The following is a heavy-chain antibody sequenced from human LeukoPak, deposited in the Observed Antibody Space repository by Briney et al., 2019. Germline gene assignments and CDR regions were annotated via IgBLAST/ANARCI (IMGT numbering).Heavy chain of an antibody. V-gene: IGHV3-23*01. CDR2: VSGSGDNT. Sequence: PGGSLRISCAASGFIFSTCGMAWVRQSPGKGLEWVSTVSGSGDNTYYADSVKDRFTISRDNSKNTLYLQMNSLRVEDTALYYCARDAGSGWPLDYWGQGTLVTVSS. CDR1: GFIFSTCG. D-gene: IGHD6-19*01. J-gene: IGHJ4*02. CDR3: ARDAGSGWPLDY.